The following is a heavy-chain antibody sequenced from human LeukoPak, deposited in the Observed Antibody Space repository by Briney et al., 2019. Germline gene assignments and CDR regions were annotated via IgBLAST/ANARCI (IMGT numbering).Heavy chain of an antibody. J-gene: IGHJ5*02. V-gene: IGHV3-21*01. Sequence: ETLSLTCTVSGGSISSSSYYWGWIRLAPGKGLEWVSSISSSSSYIYYTDSVKGRFTISRDNAKNSLYLQMKSLRAEDTAVYYCARELGFDPWGQGTLVTVSS. D-gene: IGHD1-1*01. CDR2: ISSSSSYI. CDR1: GGSISSSS. CDR3: ARELGFDP.